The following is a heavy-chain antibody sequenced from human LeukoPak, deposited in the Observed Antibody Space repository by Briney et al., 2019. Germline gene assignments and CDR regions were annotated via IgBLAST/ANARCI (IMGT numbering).Heavy chain of an antibody. CDR2: IRDSGGST. J-gene: IGHJ4*02. Sequence: SGGSLRLSCAASGFTFSSYAMSWVRQAPGKGLEWVSAIRDSGGSTNYADSVKGRFTISRDNSKNTLYLQMNNLRAEDTAVYYCAKFGLYYYGSGSYFDYWGQGTLVTVSS. D-gene: IGHD3-10*01. CDR1: GFTFSSYA. CDR3: AKFGLYYYGSGSYFDY. V-gene: IGHV3-23*01.